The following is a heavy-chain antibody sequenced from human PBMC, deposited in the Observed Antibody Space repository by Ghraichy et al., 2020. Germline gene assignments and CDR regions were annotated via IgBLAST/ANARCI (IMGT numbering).Heavy chain of an antibody. CDR1: GFTFSSYS. D-gene: IGHD5-18*01. Sequence: GGSLRLSCAASGFTFSSYSMNWVRQAPGKGLEWVSSISSSSSYIYYADSVKGRFTISRDNAKNSLYLQMNSLRAEDTAVYYCAREPDTAMVTGNYYYYGMDVWGQGTTVTVSS. CDR3: AREPDTAMVTGNYYYYGMDV. CDR2: ISSSSSYI. J-gene: IGHJ6*02. V-gene: IGHV3-21*01.